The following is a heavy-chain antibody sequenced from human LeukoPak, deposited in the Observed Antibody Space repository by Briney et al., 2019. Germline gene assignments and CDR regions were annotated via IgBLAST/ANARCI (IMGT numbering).Heavy chain of an antibody. V-gene: IGHV1-69*13. CDR1: GGTFSSYA. Sequence: VASVKVSCKASGGTFSSYAISWVRQAPGQGLEWMGGIIPIFDTAKYAHKFQGRVTITADESTSTAYMELSSLRSEDTAVYYCASNPGFLGYCSSSSCYFDYWGQGTLVTVPS. J-gene: IGHJ4*02. CDR2: IIPIFDTA. CDR3: ASNPGFLGYCSSSSCYFDY. D-gene: IGHD2-2*01.